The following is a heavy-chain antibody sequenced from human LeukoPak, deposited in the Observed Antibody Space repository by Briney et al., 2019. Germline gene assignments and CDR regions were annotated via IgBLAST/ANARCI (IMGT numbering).Heavy chain of an antibody. Sequence: SVKVSCKASGYTLTELSMHWVRQAPGQGLEWMGGIIPIFGTANYAQKFQGRVTITADESTSTAYMELSSLRSEDTAVYYCAREVGYWGQGTLVTVSS. CDR3: AREVGY. CDR2: IIPIFGTA. CDR1: GYTLTELS. D-gene: IGHD1-26*01. J-gene: IGHJ4*02. V-gene: IGHV1-69*13.